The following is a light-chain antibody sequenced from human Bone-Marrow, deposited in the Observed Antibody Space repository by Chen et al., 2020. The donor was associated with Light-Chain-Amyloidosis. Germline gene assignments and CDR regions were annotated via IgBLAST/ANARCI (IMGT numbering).Light chain of an antibody. J-gene: IGLJ3*02. Sequence: SYVLTKPSSVSAAPGQTATIACGGNNIGSTSVHWYQQPPGQAPLLVVYDDSDRPSGIPERLSGSNSGNTATLTISRVEAGDEADYYCQVWDRSSDRPVFGGGTKLTVL. V-gene: IGLV3-21*02. CDR3: QVWDRSSDRPV. CDR1: NIGSTS. CDR2: DDS.